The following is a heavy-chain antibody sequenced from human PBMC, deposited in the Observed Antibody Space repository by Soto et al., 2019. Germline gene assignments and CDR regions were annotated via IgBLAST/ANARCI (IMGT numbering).Heavy chain of an antibody. CDR2: MNANSANT. CDR1: GYTFTNYD. CDR3: ATRGAAVVTANTWFDP. Sequence: ASVKVSCKTSGYTFTNYDIIWVRQATGQGLEWLGWMNANSANTGFALKFQGRVTMTRNSAVSTAYMELSSLRSEDTAVYYCATRGAAVVTANTWFDPWGQGTRVTVS. V-gene: IGHV1-8*01. J-gene: IGHJ5*02. D-gene: IGHD2-21*02.